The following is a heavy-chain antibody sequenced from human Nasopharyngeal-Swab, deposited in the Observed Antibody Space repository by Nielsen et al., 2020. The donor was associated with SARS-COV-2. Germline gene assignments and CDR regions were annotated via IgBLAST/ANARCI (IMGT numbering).Heavy chain of an antibody. Sequence: GESLKIPCAASGFTFSSYSMNWVRQAPGKGLEWVSSISSSSSYIYYADSVKGRFTISRDNTQNSLYLQMNSLRAEDTAVYYCARDRITIFGVEKPLDYWGQGTLVTVSS. J-gene: IGHJ4*02. CDR2: ISSSSSYI. V-gene: IGHV3-21*01. D-gene: IGHD3-3*01. CDR1: GFTFSSYS. CDR3: ARDRITIFGVEKPLDY.